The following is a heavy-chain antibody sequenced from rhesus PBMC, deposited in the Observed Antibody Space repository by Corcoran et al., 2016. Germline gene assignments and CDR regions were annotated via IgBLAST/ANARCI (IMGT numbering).Heavy chain of an antibody. CDR1: GYIFTRFY. D-gene: IGHD2-39*02. CDR3: TRSRVVVSATPDY. CDR2: MNPSNGNT. J-gene: IGHJ4*01. V-gene: IGHV1S9*01. Sequence: HVKLVQSGAELKNPGASVTLSCQDSGYIFTRFYKNWVRQAPGQVLEWMGWMNPSNGNTGYTQKFKGRVTMTRDTSTSTAYMELSSLRSEDTAVYYCTRSRVVVSATPDYWGQGVLVTVSS.